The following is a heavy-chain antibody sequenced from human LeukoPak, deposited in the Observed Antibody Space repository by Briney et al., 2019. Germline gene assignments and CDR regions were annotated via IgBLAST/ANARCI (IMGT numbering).Heavy chain of an antibody. J-gene: IGHJ4*02. CDR2: IGGTGGNI. V-gene: IGHV3-23*01. D-gene: IGHD2-21*01. CDR3: VRDNYSYRLDV. CDR1: GLSFSNYA. Sequence: PGGSLRLSCAASGLSFSNYAMYWVRQAPGKGLEWVSAIGGTGGNIFYTDSVKGRFTISRDNSKNTLYLHMNSLRAEDTAIYYCVRDNYSYRLDVWGQETLVTVSS.